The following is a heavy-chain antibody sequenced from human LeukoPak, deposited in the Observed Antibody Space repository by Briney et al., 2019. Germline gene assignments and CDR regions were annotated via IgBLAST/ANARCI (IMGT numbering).Heavy chain of an antibody. J-gene: IGHJ4*02. Sequence: ASVKVSCKASGGTFSSYSVSWVRQAPGQGLEWMGRIIPFSGTSNYAQKFQGRVTISTDGSTTTAYMELSSLRSEDTAVYYCARAMTMGAFDYWGQGTPVTVSS. CDR3: ARAMTMGAFDY. D-gene: IGHD4/OR15-4a*01. CDR2: IIPFSGTS. V-gene: IGHV1-69*05. CDR1: GGTFSSYS.